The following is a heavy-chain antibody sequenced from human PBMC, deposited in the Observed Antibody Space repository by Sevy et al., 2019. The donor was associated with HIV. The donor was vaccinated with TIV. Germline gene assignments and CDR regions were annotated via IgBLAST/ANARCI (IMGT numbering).Heavy chain of an antibody. V-gene: IGHV3-23*01. CDR1: GVTFSSYG. Sequence: GGSLRLSCAASGVTFSSYGIHWVRQAPGKGLEWVSGISGSGGSGDKTNYADSVKGRFTISRDDSKNSLYLQLNSLRAEDTAIYYCARKYDSSGYFDYWGQGTLVTVSS. J-gene: IGHJ4*02. D-gene: IGHD3-22*01. CDR3: ARKYDSSGYFDY. CDR2: ISGSGGSGDKT.